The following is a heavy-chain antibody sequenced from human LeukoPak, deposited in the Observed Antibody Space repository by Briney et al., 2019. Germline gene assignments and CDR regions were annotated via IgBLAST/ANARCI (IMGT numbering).Heavy chain of an antibody. CDR3: ARDLTGYGDY. CDR2: ISGSGGST. D-gene: IGHD7-27*01. V-gene: IGHV3-23*01. J-gene: IGHJ4*02. CDR1: GFTFSSYA. Sequence: GGSLRLSCAASGFTFSSYAMSWVRQAPGKGLEWVSAISGSGGSTYYADSVKGRFTISRDNAKNSLYLQMNSLRAEDTAVYYCARDLTGYGDYWGQGTLVTVSS.